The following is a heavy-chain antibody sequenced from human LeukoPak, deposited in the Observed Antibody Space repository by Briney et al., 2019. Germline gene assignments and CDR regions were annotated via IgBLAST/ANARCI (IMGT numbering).Heavy chain of an antibody. J-gene: IGHJ3*02. CDR1: GLTVSSSY. V-gene: IGHV3-53*01. CDR3: ARNILFAFDI. Sequence: GGSLRLSCAPSGLTVSSSYMSWVRQAPGKGLEWVSIIYNDGSTYYADSMKGRFTISRDNSKNTLYLQVNSLRAEDTAMYYCARNILFAFDIWGQGTMVTVSS. CDR2: IYNDGST.